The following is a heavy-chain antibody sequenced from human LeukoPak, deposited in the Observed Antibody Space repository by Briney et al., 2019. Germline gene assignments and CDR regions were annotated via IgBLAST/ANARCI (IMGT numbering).Heavy chain of an antibody. CDR3: ARDGDYGDYGWFDP. D-gene: IGHD4-17*01. CDR1: GVSISSNY. J-gene: IGHJ5*02. V-gene: IGHV4-4*07. Sequence: SETLSLTCTVSGVSISSNYWTWVRQPPGKGLEWIGRIYTSGSTNYNPSLKSRVTMSVDTSKNQFSLKLSSVTAADTAVYYCARDGDYGDYGWFDPWGQGTLVTVSS. CDR2: IYTSGST.